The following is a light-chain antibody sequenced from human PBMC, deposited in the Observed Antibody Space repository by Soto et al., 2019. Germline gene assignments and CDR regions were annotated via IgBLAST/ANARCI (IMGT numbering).Light chain of an antibody. CDR2: KAS. V-gene: IGKV1-5*03. Sequence: IPLTQSPSPLSGSVGDRVTIPCRASQTISSWLAWYQQKPGKAPKLLIYKASTLKSGVPSRFSGSGSGTEFTLTISSLQPDDFATYYCQQYYSYWTFAQGAKVDIK. CDR1: QTISSW. CDR3: QQYYSYWT. J-gene: IGKJ1*01.